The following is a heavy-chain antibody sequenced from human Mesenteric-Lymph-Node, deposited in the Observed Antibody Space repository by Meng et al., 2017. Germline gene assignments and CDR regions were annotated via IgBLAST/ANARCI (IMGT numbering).Heavy chain of an antibody. Sequence: GESLKISCAASGFTFSSYSMNWVRQAPGKGLEWVSSISSSSSYIYYADSVKGRFTISRDNARNSLYLQTNSLRAEDTAVYYWARDRLCSDPIDYWGQGTLVTVSS. J-gene: IGHJ4*02. V-gene: IGHV3-21*01. CDR1: GFTFSSYS. D-gene: IGHD6-19*01. CDR2: ISSSSSYI. CDR3: ARDRLCSDPIDY.